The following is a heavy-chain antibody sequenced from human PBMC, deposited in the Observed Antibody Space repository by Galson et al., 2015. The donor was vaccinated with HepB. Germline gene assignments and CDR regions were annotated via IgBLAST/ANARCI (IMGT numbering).Heavy chain of an antibody. D-gene: IGHD1-1*01. CDR3: AKHNTGGIFYFQGMDV. V-gene: IGHV4-39*07. CDR2: FYYSESN. CDR1: GGSIINRDHY. J-gene: IGHJ6*02. Sequence: SLTCSVSGGSIINRDHYWVWIRQPPGKGLEWIGSFYYSESNSYNPSLKSRVTISGDTSKNQVSLRLTSVTAADTAVYFCAKHNTGGIFYFQGMDVWGQGTTVTVSS.